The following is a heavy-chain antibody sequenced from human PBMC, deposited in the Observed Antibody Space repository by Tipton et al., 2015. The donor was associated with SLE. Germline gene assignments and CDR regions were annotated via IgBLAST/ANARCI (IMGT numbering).Heavy chain of an antibody. Sequence: GLVKPSETLSLTCNVSGYSIRDGYYWGWIRQAPGKGLEWIGTIHHSGITYYNPSLKSRVTISVDTSKNQFSLKVRSVTAADTAVYYCARAGQQWLVPRGYFDYWGQGTLVTVSS. CDR1: GYSIRDGYY. CDR3: ARAGQQWLVPRGYFDY. V-gene: IGHV4-38-2*02. D-gene: IGHD6-19*01. J-gene: IGHJ4*02. CDR2: IHHSGIT.